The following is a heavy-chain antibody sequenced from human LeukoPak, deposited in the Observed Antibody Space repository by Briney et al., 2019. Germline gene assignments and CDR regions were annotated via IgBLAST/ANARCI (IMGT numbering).Heavy chain of an antibody. J-gene: IGHJ4*02. CDR2: IIPMFGIA. V-gene: IGHV1-69*13. Sequence: GASVKVSFKAPGYTFTSYAISWVRQAPGQGLEWMGGIIPMFGIANYAQKFQGRVTIIADEYMTTAYMELSSLSSEDTAVYYCARVNTGLRGSSGVDYWGQGTLVTVSS. CDR1: GYTFTSYA. CDR3: ARVNTGLRGSSGVDY. D-gene: IGHD3-10*01.